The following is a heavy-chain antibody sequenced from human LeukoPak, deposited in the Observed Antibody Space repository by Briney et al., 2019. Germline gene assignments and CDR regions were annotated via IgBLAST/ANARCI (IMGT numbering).Heavy chain of an antibody. J-gene: IGHJ5*02. D-gene: IGHD3-10*01. Sequence: GASVKVSCKASGYTFTGYQMHWVRQAPGQGLEWMGWISPKSGDLSYAQKFQGRVTMTRDTSISIAYMELSRLRSDDTAVYYCARGGHRSGRVNWFDPWGQGTLVTVSS. CDR3: ARGGHRSGRVNWFDP. CDR1: GYTFTGYQ. V-gene: IGHV1-2*02. CDR2: ISPKSGDL.